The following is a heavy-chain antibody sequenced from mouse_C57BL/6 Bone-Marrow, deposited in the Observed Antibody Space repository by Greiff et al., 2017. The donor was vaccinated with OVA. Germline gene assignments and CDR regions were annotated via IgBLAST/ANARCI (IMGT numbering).Heavy chain of an antibody. J-gene: IGHJ4*01. CDR2: IYPRDGST. CDR3: AKRLLPHYYAMDY. V-gene: IGHV1-78*01. Sequence: QVQLQQSDAELVKPGASVKISCKVSGYTFTDHTIHWMKQRPEQGLEWIGYIYPRDGSTKYNEKFKGKATLTADKSSSSAYMQLNSLTSEDSAVYFCAKRLLPHYYAMDYWGQGTSVTVSS. CDR1: GYTFTDHT. D-gene: IGHD2-3*01.